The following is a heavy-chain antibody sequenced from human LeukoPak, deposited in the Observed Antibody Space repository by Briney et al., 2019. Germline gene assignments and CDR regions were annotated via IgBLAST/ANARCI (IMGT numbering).Heavy chain of an antibody. CDR2: INWNGGST. J-gene: IGHJ6*03. D-gene: IGHD3-22*01. Sequence: GGSLRLSCAASGFTFDDYGMSWVRQAPGKGLKWVSGINWNGGSTGYADSVKGRFTISRDNAKNSLYLQMNSLRAEDTALYYCARGGHYYDSSGKLPPYYYYMDVWGKGTTVTVSS. CDR1: GFTFDDYG. CDR3: ARGGHYYDSSGKLPPYYYYMDV. V-gene: IGHV3-20*04.